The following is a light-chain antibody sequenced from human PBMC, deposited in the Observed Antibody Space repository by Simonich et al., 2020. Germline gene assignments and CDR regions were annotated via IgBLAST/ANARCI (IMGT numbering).Light chain of an antibody. CDR3: QQRSNWPPGYT. Sequence: EIVLTQSPATLSLSPGERATLSCRASQSVSSYLAWYQQKPGQAPRLLIYGASSRATGSPDRFSGSGSGTDFTLTISRLEPEDFAVYYCQQRSNWPPGYTFGQGTKLEIK. V-gene: IGKV3-11*01. CDR2: GAS. CDR1: QSVSSY. J-gene: IGKJ2*01.